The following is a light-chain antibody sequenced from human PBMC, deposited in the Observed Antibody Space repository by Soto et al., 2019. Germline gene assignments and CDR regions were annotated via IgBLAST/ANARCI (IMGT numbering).Light chain of an antibody. J-gene: IGLJ3*02. CDR3: CSYATISTLV. CDR1: NSDVASYNL. V-gene: IGLV2-23*02. Sequence: QSVLTQPASLSGSPGQSITISCTGTNSDVASYNLVSWYQHHPGQAPKLMIYAVSKRPSGVSNRFSGSKSGNTASLTISGLQAEDEAAYYCCSYATISTLVFGGGTKVTVL. CDR2: AVS.